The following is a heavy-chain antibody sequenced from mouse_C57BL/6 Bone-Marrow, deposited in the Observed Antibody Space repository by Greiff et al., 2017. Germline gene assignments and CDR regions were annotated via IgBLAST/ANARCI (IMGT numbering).Heavy chain of an antibody. V-gene: IGHV1-55*01. CDR1: GYTFTSYW. CDR2: IYPGSGST. D-gene: IGHD2-5*01. CDR3: AREGSYYSNYYAMDY. Sequence: QVQLQQPGAELVKPGASVKMSCKASGYTFTSYWITWVKQRPGQGLEWIGDIYPGSGSTNYNEKFKSKATLTVDTSSSTAYMELSSLTSEDSAVYYYAREGSYYSNYYAMDYWGQGTSVTVSS. J-gene: IGHJ4*01.